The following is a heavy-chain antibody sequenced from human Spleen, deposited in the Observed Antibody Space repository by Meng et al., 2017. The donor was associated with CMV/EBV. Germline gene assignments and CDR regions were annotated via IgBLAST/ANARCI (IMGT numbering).Heavy chain of an antibody. V-gene: IGHV3-23*03. CDR3: AKSPGAAAGTWDY. CDR1: GFTFSSYD. J-gene: IGHJ4*02. Sequence: CAASGFTFSSYDMRWVRQAPGKGLVWVSVIYSGGSSTYYADSVKGRFTISRDNSKNTLYLQMNSLRAEDTAVYYCAKSPGAAAGTWDYWGQGTLVTVSS. D-gene: IGHD6-13*01. CDR2: IYSGGSST.